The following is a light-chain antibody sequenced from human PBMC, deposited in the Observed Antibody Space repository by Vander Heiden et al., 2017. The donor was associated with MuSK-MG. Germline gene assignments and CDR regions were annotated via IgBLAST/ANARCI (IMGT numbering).Light chain of an antibody. CDR3: SSYAGANKEV. CDR2: EVT. CDR1: SSDVGGYNY. J-gene: IGLJ3*02. V-gene: IGLV2-8*01. Sequence: QSALTQPPPASGSPGQSATTSCTGTSSDVGGYNYVSWFQQHPGKAPKLMIYEVTKRPSGVPRRFSGSKSGSTASLTVSGLQAEDEADYYCSSYAGANKEVFGGGTKLTVL.